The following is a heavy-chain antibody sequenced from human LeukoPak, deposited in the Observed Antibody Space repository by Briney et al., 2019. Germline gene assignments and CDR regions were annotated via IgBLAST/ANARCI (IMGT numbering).Heavy chain of an antibody. D-gene: IGHD6-6*01. CDR2: ISGSGGST. CDR3: AKAQIVAARVSP. CDR1: GFTFISYA. V-gene: IGHV3-23*01. Sequence: GASLRLSCAASGFTFISYAMTWVRQAPGKGLGWVSVISGSGGSTYYADSVKGRFTVSRDNSKNTLYLQMNSLRAEDTAVYYCAKAQIVAARVSPWGQGTLVTVSS. J-gene: IGHJ5*02.